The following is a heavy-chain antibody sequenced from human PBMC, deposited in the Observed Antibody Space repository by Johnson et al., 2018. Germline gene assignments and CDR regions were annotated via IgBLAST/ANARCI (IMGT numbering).Heavy chain of an antibody. J-gene: IGHJ6*02. CDR2: ISSGSSHI. Sequence: VQLVETGGGLVKPGGSLRLSCAASGFTFNTYTINWVRQAPGKGLEWVSYISSGSSHIYYADSVEGRFTISRDKAKNSLYLQMNSLRAEDTAVYYCSRCYDLVNGYYISQDMDGCGQGTTVTVSS. V-gene: IGHV3-21*01. D-gene: IGHD3-9*01. CDR1: GFTFNTYT. CDR3: SRCYDLVNGYYISQDMDG.